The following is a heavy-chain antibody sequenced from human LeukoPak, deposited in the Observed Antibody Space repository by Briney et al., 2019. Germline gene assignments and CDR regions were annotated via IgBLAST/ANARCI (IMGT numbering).Heavy chain of an antibody. D-gene: IGHD1-26*01. CDR2: ISGTGGST. CDR3: AKDVGKWESLHFFDY. CDR1: GFTFSNYA. Sequence: GGSLRLSCAASGFTFSNYAMSWVRQAPGKGLEWVAGISGTGGSTHYADSVKGRFTISRDDSRNTLYLQMNSLRGDDTAVYYCAKDVGKWESLHFFDYWGQGTLVTVSS. V-gene: IGHV3-23*01. J-gene: IGHJ4*02.